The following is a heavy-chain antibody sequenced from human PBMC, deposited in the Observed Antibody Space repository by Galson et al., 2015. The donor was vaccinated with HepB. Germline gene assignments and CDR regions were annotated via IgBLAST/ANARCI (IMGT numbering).Heavy chain of an antibody. J-gene: IGHJ3*02. CDR1: GFTLSDHW. CDR3: ARDVAVAVLGSFDI. D-gene: IGHD6-19*01. V-gene: IGHV3-7*01. Sequence: SLRLSCAASGFTLSDHWMSWVRQAPGKGLEWVANINQDGSVKHYVDSVKGRFTVSRENVKKTLYLQMNNLRAEDTAVYYCARDVAVAVLGSFDIWGQGTMVTVSS. CDR2: INQDGSVK.